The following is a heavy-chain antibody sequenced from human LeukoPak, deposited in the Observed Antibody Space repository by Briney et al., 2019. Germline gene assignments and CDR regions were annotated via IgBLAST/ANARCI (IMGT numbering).Heavy chain of an antibody. D-gene: IGHD3-3*01. CDR3: ATLGGATAIPIDC. CDR1: GYSFTNYW. J-gene: IGHJ4*02. V-gene: IGHV5-51*01. Sequence: GESLKISCKGSGYSFTNYWIGWVRQMPGKGLEWMGIIYPGDSDTRYSPSLQGQVTISADKSISTAYLQWSSLKASDTAMYYCATLGGATAIPIDCWGQGTLVTVSS. CDR2: IYPGDSDT.